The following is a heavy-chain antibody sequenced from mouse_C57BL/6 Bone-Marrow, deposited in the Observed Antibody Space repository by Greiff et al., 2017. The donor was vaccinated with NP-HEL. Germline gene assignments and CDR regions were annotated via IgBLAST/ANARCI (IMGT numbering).Heavy chain of an antibody. D-gene: IGHD1-2*01. CDR1: GYSITSGYY. CDR2: ISYDGSN. J-gene: IGHJ3*01. Sequence: EVKLMESGPGLVKPSQSLSLTCSVTGYSITSGYYWNWLRQFPGNKLEWMGYISYDGSNNYNPSLKNRISITRDTSKNQYFLKLNSVTTEDTATYYCARRTTASSGDWFAYWGQGTLVTVSA. CDR3: ARRTTASSGDWFAY. V-gene: IGHV3-6*01.